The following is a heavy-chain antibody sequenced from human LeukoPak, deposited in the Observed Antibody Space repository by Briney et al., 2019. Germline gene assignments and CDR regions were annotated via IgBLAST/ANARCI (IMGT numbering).Heavy chain of an antibody. V-gene: IGHV1-46*01. CDR3: ARDPRITIFGVVNPKWYFDY. J-gene: IGHJ4*02. D-gene: IGHD3-3*01. Sequence: ASVKVSCKASGYTFTSYDINWVRQAPGQGLEWMGIINPSGGSTSYAQKFQGRVTMTRDMSTSTVYMELSSLRSEDTAVYYCARDPRITIFGVVNPKWYFDYWGQGTLVTVSS. CDR1: GYTFTSYD. CDR2: INPSGGST.